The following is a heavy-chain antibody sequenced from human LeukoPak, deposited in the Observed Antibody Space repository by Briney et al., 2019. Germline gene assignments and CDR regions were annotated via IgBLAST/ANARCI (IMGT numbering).Heavy chain of an antibody. CDR2: ISYDGSNK. D-gene: IGHD4-17*01. CDR1: GFTFSSYG. Sequence: GTSLRLSCAASGFTFSSYGLHWVRQAPGKGLEWVAVISYDGSNKHYADSVKGRFTVSRDNSKNTLYLQMNSLRAEDTAVYYCAGETVTIRGTDGFDIWGQGTMVTVFS. CDR3: AGETVTIRGTDGFDI. V-gene: IGHV3-30*03. J-gene: IGHJ3*02.